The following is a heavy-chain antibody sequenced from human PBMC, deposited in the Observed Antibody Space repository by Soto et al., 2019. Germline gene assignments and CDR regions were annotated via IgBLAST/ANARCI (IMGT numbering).Heavy chain of an antibody. Sequence: SETLSLTCSVSGGSINSGGYYWSWVRLLPGKGLEWIGYIYYTGTASYNPSLNSRVIISVDTSKNQFSLRLNSVTAADTAVYYCARSYDSSGYNDYWGQGTLVTVSS. V-gene: IGHV4-31*03. CDR2: IYYTGTA. J-gene: IGHJ4*02. D-gene: IGHD3-22*01. CDR3: ARSYDSSGYNDY. CDR1: GGSINSGGYY.